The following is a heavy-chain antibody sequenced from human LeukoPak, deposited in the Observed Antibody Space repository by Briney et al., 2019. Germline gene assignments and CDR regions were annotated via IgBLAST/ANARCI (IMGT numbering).Heavy chain of an antibody. Sequence: PGGSLRLSCAASGFFTFNNYWMHWVRQAPGKGLVWVSRINTDGSTTNYADSVKGRFTISRDNAKNILYLQMNSLRVEDTAVYYCARAYNSGLYYWGQGTLVTVSS. V-gene: IGHV3-74*01. J-gene: IGHJ4*02. D-gene: IGHD3-22*01. CDR3: ARAYNSGLYY. CDR1: GFFTFNNYW. CDR2: INTDGSTT.